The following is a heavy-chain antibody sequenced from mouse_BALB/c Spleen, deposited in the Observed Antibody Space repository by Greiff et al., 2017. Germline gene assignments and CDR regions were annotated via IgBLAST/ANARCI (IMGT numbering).Heavy chain of an antibody. CDR1: GFTFSSYA. Sequence: EVKLMESGGGLVKPGGSLKLSCAASGFTFSSYAMSWVRQTPEKRLEWVASISSGGSTYYPDSVKGRFTISRDNARNILYLQMSSLRSEDTAMYYCARDDYGSSPDWYFDVWGAGTTVTVSS. CDR2: ISSGGST. J-gene: IGHJ1*01. CDR3: ARDDYGSSPDWYFDV. D-gene: IGHD1-1*01. V-gene: IGHV5-6-5*01.